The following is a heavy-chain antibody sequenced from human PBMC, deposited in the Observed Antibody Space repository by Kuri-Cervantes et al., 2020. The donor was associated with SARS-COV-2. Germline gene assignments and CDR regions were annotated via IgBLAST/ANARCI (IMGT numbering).Heavy chain of an antibody. D-gene: IGHD6-13*01. V-gene: IGHV1-18*04. CDR3: ARDRLAAAGYYYYYGMDV. CDR1: GYTFTGYY. Sequence: ASVKVSCKASGYTFTGYYMHWVRQAPGQGLEWMGWISAYNGNTNYAQKLQGRVTMTTDTSTSTAYMELRSLRSDDTAVYYCARDRLAAAGYYYYYGMDVWGQGPTVTVSS. J-gene: IGHJ6*02. CDR2: ISAYNGNT.